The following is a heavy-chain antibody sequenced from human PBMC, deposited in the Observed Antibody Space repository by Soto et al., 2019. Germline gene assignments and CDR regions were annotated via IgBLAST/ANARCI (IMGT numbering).Heavy chain of an antibody. D-gene: IGHD5-18*01. Sequence: SETLSLTCTVSGVCISSGHDYWGWIRQPPGKGLEWIGSIYYSGSTYYNPSLKSRVTISADTSKNQFSLRLSSVTAADTAVYYCARVSGTYSSFLDYWGQGTLVTVSS. CDR1: GVCISSGHDY. V-gene: IGHV4-39*01. CDR3: ARVSGTYSSFLDY. CDR2: IYYSGST. J-gene: IGHJ4*02.